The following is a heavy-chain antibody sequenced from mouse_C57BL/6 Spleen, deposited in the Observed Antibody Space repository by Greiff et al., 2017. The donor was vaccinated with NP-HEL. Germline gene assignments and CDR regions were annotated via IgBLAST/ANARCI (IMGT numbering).Heavy chain of an antibody. CDR3: ARSGSFYWYFDV. V-gene: IGHV1-80*01. Sequence: QVQLQQSGAELVKPGASVKISCKASGYAFSSYWMNWVKQRPGKGLEWIGQIYPGDGDTNYNGKFKGKATLTADKSSSTAYMQLSSLTSEDSAVYFCARSGSFYWYFDVWGTGTTVTVSS. J-gene: IGHJ1*03. CDR2: IYPGDGDT. CDR1: GYAFSSYW.